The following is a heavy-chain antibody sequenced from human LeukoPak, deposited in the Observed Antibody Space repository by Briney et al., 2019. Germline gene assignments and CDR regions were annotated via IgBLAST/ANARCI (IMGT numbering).Heavy chain of an antibody. J-gene: IGHJ4*02. CDR1: GFIFSNYG. D-gene: IGHD6-13*01. Sequence: GGSLRLSCAASGFIFSNYGMHWVRQAPGKGLEWVSAISGSGGSTYYADSVKGRFTISRDNSKNTLYLQMNSLRAEDTAVYYCAKDRSHAAAGTLDYWGQGTLVTVSS. CDR3: AKDRSHAAAGTLDY. V-gene: IGHV3-23*01. CDR2: ISGSGGST.